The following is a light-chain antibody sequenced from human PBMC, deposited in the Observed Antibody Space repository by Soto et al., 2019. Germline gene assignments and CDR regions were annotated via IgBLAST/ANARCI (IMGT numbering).Light chain of an antibody. Sequence: QSALTQPASVSGSPGQSITISCTGTSSDVGRYNYVSWYQQNPGKAPKLIIYDVSDRPSGVSNRFSGSKSGTTASLTISGLPDEDEADYYCGSYTSSDTMIFGGGTKLTVL. CDR1: SSDVGRYNY. CDR2: DVS. CDR3: GSYTSSDTMI. V-gene: IGLV2-14*01. J-gene: IGLJ2*01.